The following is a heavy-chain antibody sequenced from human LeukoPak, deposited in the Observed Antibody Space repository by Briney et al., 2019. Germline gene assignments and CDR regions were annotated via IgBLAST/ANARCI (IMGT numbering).Heavy chain of an antibody. Sequence: PSETLSLTCTVSGSGYSISGGFYWGWIRQPPGKGLEWISSIYHSGSTYYNPSLKSRATISVDTSKNQFSLKLKFVTAADTAVYYCAGQFDSSGSYFYWGQGTLVTVSS. J-gene: IGHJ4*02. V-gene: IGHV4-38-2*02. CDR2: IYHSGST. CDR3: AGQFDSSGSYFY. CDR1: GSGYSISGGFY. D-gene: IGHD3-22*01.